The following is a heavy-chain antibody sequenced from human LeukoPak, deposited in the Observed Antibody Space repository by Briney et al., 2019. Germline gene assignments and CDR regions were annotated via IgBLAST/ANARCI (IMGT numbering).Heavy chain of an antibody. CDR1: GYSISSYYH. J-gene: IGHJ5*02. CDR2: ISHSGST. V-gene: IGHV4-38-2*01. CDR3: ARQANCGGDCYSFDP. Sequence: SETLSLTCAVSGYSISSYYHWGWIRQPPGKGLEWIGSISHSGSTYYNPSLKSRVTISVNTSKNLFSLKLSAVTASDTAVYYCARQANCGGDCYSFDPWGQGTLVTVSS. D-gene: IGHD2-21*01.